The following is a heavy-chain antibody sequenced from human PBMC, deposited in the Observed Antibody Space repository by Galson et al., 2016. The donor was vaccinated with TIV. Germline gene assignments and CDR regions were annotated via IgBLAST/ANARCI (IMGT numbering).Heavy chain of an antibody. CDR2: ISSSRSYI. CDR3: ARDSSGYGSFDY. V-gene: IGHV3-21*01. Sequence: SLRLSCAASGFTFGSYGMNWVRQAPGKGLEWVSSISSSRSYIYYADSLKGRFTISRDNAKNSLYLQMNSLRAEDTAVYYCARDSSGYGSFDYWGHGTLVTVSS. J-gene: IGHJ4*01. D-gene: IGHD5-12*01. CDR1: GFTFGSYG.